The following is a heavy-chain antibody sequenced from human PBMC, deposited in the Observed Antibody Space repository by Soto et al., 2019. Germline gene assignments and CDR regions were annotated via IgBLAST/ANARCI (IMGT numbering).Heavy chain of an antibody. J-gene: IGHJ4*02. Sequence: QVQLVESGGGVVQPGRSLRLSCVVSGFAFSRNGMHWVRQAPGKGLEWLAVISYDGGEKYYADSVEDRFFISRDNSKNTLFLQMNSLRVEDTAVYYCASMLATSDYWGQGTLVTVSS. V-gene: IGHV3-30*03. CDR3: ASMLATSDY. D-gene: IGHD2-8*01. CDR2: ISYDGGEK. CDR1: GFAFSRNG.